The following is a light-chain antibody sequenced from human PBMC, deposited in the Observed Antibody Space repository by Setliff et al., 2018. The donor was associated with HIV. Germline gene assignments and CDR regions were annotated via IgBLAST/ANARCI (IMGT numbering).Light chain of an antibody. CDR1: GRDLGGFNF. Sequence: QSMLAQPASVSGSPGQSVSISCTGSGRDLGGFNFVSWYRQYPGKAPQLIIYEVTNRPSGVSSRFSGSKSGNTASLTISGLQAEDEADYYCGSCTSTSPCAFGTGTKVTVL. CDR2: EVT. CDR3: GSCTSTSPCA. V-gene: IGLV2-14*01. J-gene: IGLJ1*01.